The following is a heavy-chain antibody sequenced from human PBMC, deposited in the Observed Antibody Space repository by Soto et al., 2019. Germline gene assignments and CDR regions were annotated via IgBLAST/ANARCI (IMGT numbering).Heavy chain of an antibody. CDR2: ISFSDGGT. D-gene: IGHD3-16*01. Sequence: PGGSLRLSCAASGFTFSSYAMTWVRQAPGKGLEWVSSISFSDGGTYYADSVKGRLTISRDNSKNTLFLQMNSLRVEDTAVYHCVKDDGILGRRYFDLWGRGTLVTVSS. CDR1: GFTFSSYA. J-gene: IGHJ2*01. V-gene: IGHV3-23*01. CDR3: VKDDGILGRRYFDL.